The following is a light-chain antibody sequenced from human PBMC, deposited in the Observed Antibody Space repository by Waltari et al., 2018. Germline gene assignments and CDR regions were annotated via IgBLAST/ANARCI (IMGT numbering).Light chain of an antibody. Sequence: SSELNQDPAVSVALGQTVKITCHGDRLRKFSASWYQQRPGQAPILVLYGPDYRPSGIPGRFSGSTSGGTASLTITGAQAEDEAVYYCHSRDSTSTRVFGGGTRLTV. CDR1: RLRKFS. CDR2: GPD. CDR3: HSRDSTSTRV. V-gene: IGLV3-19*01. J-gene: IGLJ3*02.